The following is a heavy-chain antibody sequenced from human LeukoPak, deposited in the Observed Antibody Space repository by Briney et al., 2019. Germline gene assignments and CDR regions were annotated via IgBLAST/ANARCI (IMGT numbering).Heavy chain of an antibody. CDR3: ARGIEMVTAGEYYFDY. D-gene: IGHD2-21*02. Sequence: ASVKVSCKASGYTFISYDINWVRQATGQGLEWMGWMNPNSGNTGYAQKFQGRVTMTRNTSISTAYMELSSLRSEDTAVYYCARGIEMVTAGEYYFDYWGQGNLVTVSS. V-gene: IGHV1-8*01. J-gene: IGHJ4*02. CDR2: MNPNSGNT. CDR1: GYTFISYD.